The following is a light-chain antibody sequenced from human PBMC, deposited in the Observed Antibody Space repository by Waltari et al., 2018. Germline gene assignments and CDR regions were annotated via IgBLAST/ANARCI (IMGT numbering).Light chain of an antibody. Sequence: HSALTQPASVSGSPGQSITIPCRGSSSDVGGYNYVSWYLQYPGQAPKLIIYDVSQRPSEISERFSGSKSGSTASLTISGRQAEDEADYYCSSYPSSNTVVFGGGTKVTVL. V-gene: IGLV2-14*03. CDR3: SSYPSSNTVV. CDR1: SSDVGGYNY. CDR2: DVS. J-gene: IGLJ2*01.